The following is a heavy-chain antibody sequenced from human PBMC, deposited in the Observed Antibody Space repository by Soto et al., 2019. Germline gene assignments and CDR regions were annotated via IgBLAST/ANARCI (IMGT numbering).Heavy chain of an antibody. CDR1: GFTFDDYG. J-gene: IGHJ4*02. CDR2: INWNGGST. Sequence: GGSLRLSCAASGFTFDDYGMSWVRQAPGKGLEWVSGINWNGGSTGYADSVKGRFTISRDNAKNSLYLQMNSLRAEDTALYYCAIHATELWFGYFDYWGQGTLVPVSS. CDR3: AIHATELWFGYFDY. D-gene: IGHD3-10*01. V-gene: IGHV3-20*04.